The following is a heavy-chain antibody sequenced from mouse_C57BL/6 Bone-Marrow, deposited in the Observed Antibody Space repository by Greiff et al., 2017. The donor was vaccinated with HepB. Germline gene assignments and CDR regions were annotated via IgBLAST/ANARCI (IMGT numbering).Heavy chain of an antibody. Sequence: QVQLQQPGAELVKPGASVKMSCKASGYTFTSYWITWVKQRPGQGLEWIGDIYPGSGSTNYNEKFKSKATLTVDTSSSTAYMQLSSLTSEDSAVYYCARKHYGSSFYAMDYWGQGPSVPVSS. J-gene: IGHJ4*01. D-gene: IGHD1-1*01. CDR2: IYPGSGST. V-gene: IGHV1-55*01. CDR1: GYTFTSYW. CDR3: ARKHYGSSFYAMDY.